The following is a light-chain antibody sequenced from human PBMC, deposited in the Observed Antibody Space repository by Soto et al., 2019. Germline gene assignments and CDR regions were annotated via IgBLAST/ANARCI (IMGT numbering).Light chain of an antibody. CDR1: DSNIGSNS. CDR3: AAWDASLSACV. V-gene: IGLV1-47*02. Sequence: QSVLTQPPSASGTAGQVVTISCSGGDSNIGSNSVYWYQHLPRMAPKLLVYYNNQRPSGVPDRFSGSRSGTSASLAIVGLRSEDEAVYYCAAWDASLSACVCGNETKVTVL. CDR2: YNN. J-gene: IGLJ1*01.